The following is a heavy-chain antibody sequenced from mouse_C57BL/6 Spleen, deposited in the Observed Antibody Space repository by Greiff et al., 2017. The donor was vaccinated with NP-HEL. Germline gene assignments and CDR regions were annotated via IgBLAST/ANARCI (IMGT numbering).Heavy chain of an antibody. CDR2: IDPEDGET. V-gene: IGHV14-2*01. CDR3: APPWGTGAY. D-gene: IGHD3-3*01. J-gene: IGHJ3*01. CDR1: GFNIKDYY. Sequence: EVQLQQSGAELVKPGASVKLSCTASGFNIKDYYMHWVKQRTEQGLEWIGRIDPEDGETKYAAKFQGKATITADTSSNTAYLQRSSLTSEDTAVYYCAPPWGTGAYWGQGTLVTVSA.